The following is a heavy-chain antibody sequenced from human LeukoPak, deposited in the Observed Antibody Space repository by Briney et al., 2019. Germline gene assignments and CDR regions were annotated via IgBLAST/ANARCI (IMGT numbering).Heavy chain of an antibody. J-gene: IGHJ6*02. CDR3: ARDAVDTANAV. CDR2: ITSSSTI. CDR1: GFTLSSYS. V-gene: IGHV3-48*02. Sequence: GGSLRLSCAASGFTLSSYSMNWVRQAPGKGLEWISYITSSSTIHYADSVRGRFTISRDNAKNSLYLQMNSLRDEDTAVYYCARDAVDTANAVWGQGTTVTVSS. D-gene: IGHD5-18*01.